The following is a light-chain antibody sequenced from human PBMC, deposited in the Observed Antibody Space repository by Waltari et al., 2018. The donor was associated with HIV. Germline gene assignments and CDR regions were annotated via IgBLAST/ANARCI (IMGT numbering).Light chain of an antibody. J-gene: IGLJ3*02. CDR2: EDN. Sequence: NIMLTQPDPVAESPGKTETIACTRSSGSIASDYVQWNQQRPCSAPTTVIYEDNQRPSAVPPRLTRSVDSPSNAASLTIAGLTADDETDYYFQSYDSSNRVFGGGTKLTVL. CDR1: SGSIASDY. V-gene: IGLV6-57*04. CDR3: QSYDSSNRV.